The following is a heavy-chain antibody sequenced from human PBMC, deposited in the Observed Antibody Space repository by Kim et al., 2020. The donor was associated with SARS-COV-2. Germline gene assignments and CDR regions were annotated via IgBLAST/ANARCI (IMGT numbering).Heavy chain of an antibody. D-gene: IGHD3-16*01. CDR3: AKDRGR. CDR2: WNSGSI. V-gene: IGHV3-9*01. J-gene: IGHJ4*02. Sequence: WNSGSIGYADSVKGRFTISRDNAKNSLYLQMNSLRAEDTALYYCAKDRGRWGQGTLVTVSS.